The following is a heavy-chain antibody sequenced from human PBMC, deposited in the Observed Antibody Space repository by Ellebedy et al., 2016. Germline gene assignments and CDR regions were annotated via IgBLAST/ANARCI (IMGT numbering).Heavy chain of an antibody. CDR3: ARPGSYSHNWFDP. D-gene: IGHD3-10*01. CDR2: ISSSSSYT. V-gene: IGHV3-21*05. Sequence: GGSLRLXXAASGFTFSSYAMHWVRQAPGKGLEWVSYISSSSSYTNYADSVKGRFTISRDNAKNSLYLQMNSLRAEDTAVYYCARPGSYSHNWFDPWGQGTLVTVSS. J-gene: IGHJ5*02. CDR1: GFTFSSYA.